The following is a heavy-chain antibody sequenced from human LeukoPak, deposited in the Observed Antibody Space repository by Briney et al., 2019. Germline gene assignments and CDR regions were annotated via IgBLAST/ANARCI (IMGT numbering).Heavy chain of an antibody. D-gene: IGHD2/OR15-2a*01. CDR2: IYSGGST. V-gene: IGHV3-66*01. Sequence: GALRLSCAASGFTVSSNYMSWVRQAPGKGLEWVSVIYSGGSTYYADSVKGRFTISRDNSKNTLYLQMNSLRAEDTAVYYCAREASPYLSYFDYWGQGTLVTVSS. CDR1: GFTVSSNY. CDR3: AREASPYLSYFDY. J-gene: IGHJ4*02.